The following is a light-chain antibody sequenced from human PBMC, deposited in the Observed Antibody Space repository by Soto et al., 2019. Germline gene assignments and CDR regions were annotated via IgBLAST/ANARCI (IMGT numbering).Light chain of an antibody. V-gene: IGLV2-14*01. CDR1: SIDIVRYNY. Sequence: QSVLTQPASVSGSPGQSITISCPGTSIDIVRYNYVSWYQQYPGKAPKFMIYDVSNRPSGVSNRFSGSKSGNTASLTISGLQAEDEADYYCSSYISSSTYVFGTGTKVTGL. J-gene: IGLJ1*01. CDR2: DVS. CDR3: SSYISSSTYV.